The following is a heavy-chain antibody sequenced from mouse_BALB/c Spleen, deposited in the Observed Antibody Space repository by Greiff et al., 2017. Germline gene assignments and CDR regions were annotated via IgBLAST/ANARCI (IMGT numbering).Heavy chain of an antibody. D-gene: IGHD1-1*01. CDR2: ISDGGSYT. V-gene: IGHV5-4*02. CDR3: ARRYYGYAMDY. Sequence: EVKLMESGGGLVKPGGSLKLSCAASGFTFSDYYMYWVRQTPEKRLEWVATISDGGSYTYYPDSVKGRFTISRDNAKNNLYLQMSSLKSEDTAMYYCARRYYGYAMDYWGQGTSVTVSS. J-gene: IGHJ4*01. CDR1: GFTFSDYY.